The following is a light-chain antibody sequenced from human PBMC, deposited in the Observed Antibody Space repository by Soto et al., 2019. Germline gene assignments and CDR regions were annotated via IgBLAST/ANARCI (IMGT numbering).Light chain of an antibody. J-gene: IGKJ1*01. Sequence: DIQMTQSPSSLSASVGDRVTITCRASQSISSYLNWYQQKPGKAPKLLIYAASSLQSGVPSRFSGSGSGTDFTLTISSLQPEDFATYYCKQIYSIPWTFGQGTKVDIK. CDR2: AAS. CDR1: QSISSY. V-gene: IGKV1-39*01. CDR3: KQIYSIPWT.